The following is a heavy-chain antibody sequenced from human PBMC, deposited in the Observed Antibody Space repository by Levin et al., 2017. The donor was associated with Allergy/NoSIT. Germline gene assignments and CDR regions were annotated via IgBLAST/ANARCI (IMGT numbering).Heavy chain of an antibody. D-gene: IGHD6-19*01. CDR2: VYYSGTT. Sequence: SQTLSLTCTVSGGPVNSGSYYWSWIRQPPGKGLEWIGAVYYSGTTKYNPSLKRRASITVDTSKNQFSLTLSSLTAADTAVYYCTRDRGSSGWFESWGQGTLVTVSS. V-gene: IGHV4-61*01. J-gene: IGHJ5*01. CDR3: TRDRGSSGWFES. CDR1: GGPVNSGSYY.